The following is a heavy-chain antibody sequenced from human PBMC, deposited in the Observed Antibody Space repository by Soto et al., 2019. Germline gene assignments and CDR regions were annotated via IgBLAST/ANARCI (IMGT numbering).Heavy chain of an antibody. Sequence: QITLKESGPTLVKPTQTLTLTCTFSGFSLSTSGVGVGWIRQPPGKALEWLALIYWYDDKPYSPSLQSRLTITKDTSKNPVVLTMTNMDTVDTATYYGAHRPYYGDYGGSFDYWGQGTLVTVSS. CDR1: GFSLSTSGVG. CDR3: AHRPYYGDYGGSFDY. D-gene: IGHD4-17*01. J-gene: IGHJ4*02. CDR2: IYWYDDK. V-gene: IGHV2-5*01.